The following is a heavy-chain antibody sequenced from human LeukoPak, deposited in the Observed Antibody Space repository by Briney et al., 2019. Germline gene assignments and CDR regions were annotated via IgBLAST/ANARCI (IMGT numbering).Heavy chain of an antibody. D-gene: IGHD3-16*01. J-gene: IGHJ5*02. CDR1: GGSISSNSYY. V-gene: IGHV4-39*01. CDR2: IYYSGST. CDR3: ARFTPQGYGWGGYNRFDP. Sequence: PSETLSLTCTVSGGSISSNSYYWGWIRQPPGKGLKWIGSIYYSGSTYYNPSLKSRVTISVDTSKNQFSLKLNSVTAADTAAYYCARFTPQGYGWGGYNRFDPWGQGTLVTVSS.